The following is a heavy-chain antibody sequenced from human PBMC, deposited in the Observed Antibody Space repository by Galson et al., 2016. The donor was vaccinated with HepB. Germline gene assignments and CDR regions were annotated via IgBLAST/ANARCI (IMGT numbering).Heavy chain of an antibody. D-gene: IGHD1-20*01. Sequence: SLRLSCAASGFTFSSHAMSWVRRAPGKGLEWVSSISGSGGSTYYADSVKGRFTISRDHSKNTLYLQMNSLRAEDTAVYYCAKDVDNWNALYSFAYWGQGTLVTVSS. J-gene: IGHJ4*02. CDR2: ISGSGGST. V-gene: IGHV3-23*01. CDR1: GFTFSSHA. CDR3: AKDVDNWNALYSFAY.